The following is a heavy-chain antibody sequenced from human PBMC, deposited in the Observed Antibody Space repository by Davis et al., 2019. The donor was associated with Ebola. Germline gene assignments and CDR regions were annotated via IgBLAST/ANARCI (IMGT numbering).Heavy chain of an antibody. Sequence: AASVKVSCKASGYTFTSYAMHWVRQAPGQRLEWMGWINAGNGNTKYSQKLQGRVTLTRDTSANTAYMELSSLTPEDTAVYYCARALTFVHGLLYYGMDVWGQGTTVAVSS. J-gene: IGHJ6*02. CDR2: INAGNGNT. V-gene: IGHV1-3*01. CDR3: ARALTFVHGLLYYGMDV. D-gene: IGHD3-22*01. CDR1: GYTFTSYA.